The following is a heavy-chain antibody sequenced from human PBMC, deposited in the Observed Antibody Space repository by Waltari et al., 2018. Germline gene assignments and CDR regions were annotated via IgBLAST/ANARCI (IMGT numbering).Heavy chain of an antibody. CDR2: SNSDGSST. D-gene: IGHD4-17*01. Sequence: EVQLVASGGGLVQPGGSLRLSCAASGFTYSMYWMHWVRQGPGKGLVWVSRSNSDGSSTSYADSVKGRFTISKDNAKNTVYLQMNSLRAEDTAIYYCARGARRTTVTTGWWYFDLWGRGTLVTISS. CDR1: GFTYSMYW. CDR3: ARGARRTTVTTGWWYFDL. J-gene: IGHJ2*01. V-gene: IGHV3-74*01.